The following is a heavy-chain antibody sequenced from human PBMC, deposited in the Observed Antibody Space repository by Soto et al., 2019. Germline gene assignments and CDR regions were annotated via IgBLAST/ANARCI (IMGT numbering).Heavy chain of an antibody. CDR1: GFTFSNDW. CDR3: TTLSSLYYDGMDV. J-gene: IGHJ6*02. D-gene: IGHD6-6*01. V-gene: IGHV3-15*01. Sequence: EVQLVESGGGLVKPGGSLRLSCEASGFTFSNDWMNWVRQGPGKGLEWIGRIKSKVDGGTADYVAATKGRFSISRDDLKNMLSLQMNSLKPDHTAVYYCTTLSSLYYDGMDVWGQGTTVTFS. CDR2: IKSKVDGGTA.